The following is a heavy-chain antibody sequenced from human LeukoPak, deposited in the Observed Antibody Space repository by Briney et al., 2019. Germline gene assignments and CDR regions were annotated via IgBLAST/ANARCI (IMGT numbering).Heavy chain of an antibody. V-gene: IGHV3-33*08. Sequence: GGSLRLSCAASGFTFSSYAMHWVRQAPGKGLEWVAVIWYDGSNKYYADSVKGRFTISRDNSKNTLYLQMNSLRAEDTAVYYCARDVPIFGVVDPQSLFDPWGQGTLVTVSS. D-gene: IGHD3-3*02. CDR3: ARDVPIFGVVDPQSLFDP. J-gene: IGHJ5*02. CDR2: IWYDGSNK. CDR1: GFTFSSYA.